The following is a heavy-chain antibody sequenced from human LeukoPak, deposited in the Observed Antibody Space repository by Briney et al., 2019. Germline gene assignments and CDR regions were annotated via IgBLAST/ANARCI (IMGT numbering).Heavy chain of an antibody. V-gene: IGHV3-23*01. D-gene: IGHD6-19*01. CDR1: GFTFSGYA. CDR2: ISGSGGSNT. CDR3: AKLYSSVND. Sequence: GGSLRLSCAASGFTFSGYAMSWVRQAPGKGLEWVSSISGSGGSNTYYADSVKGRFTISRDNSKNTLYLQMNSLRAEDTAVYYCAKLYSSVNDWGQGTLVTVSS. J-gene: IGHJ4*02.